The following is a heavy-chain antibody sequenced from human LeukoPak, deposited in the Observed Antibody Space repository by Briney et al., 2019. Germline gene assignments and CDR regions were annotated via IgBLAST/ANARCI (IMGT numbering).Heavy chain of an antibody. CDR3: ARAHSSNYCTNGVCYGANWFDP. V-gene: IGHV4-39*07. J-gene: IGHJ5*02. Sequence: SETLSLTCTVSGGSISSSSYYWGWIRQPPGKGLEWIGSIYYSGSTYYNPSLKSRVTISVDTSKNQFSLKLSSVTAADTAVYYCARAHSSNYCTNGVCYGANWFDPWGQGTLVTVSS. CDR2: IYYSGST. D-gene: IGHD2-8*01. CDR1: GGSISSSSYY.